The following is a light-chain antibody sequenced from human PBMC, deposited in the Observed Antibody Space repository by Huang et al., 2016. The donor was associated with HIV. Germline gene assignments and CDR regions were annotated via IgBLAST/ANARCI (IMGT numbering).Light chain of an antibody. CDR2: GTA. Sequence: EIVMTQSPATLSVSPGERATLSCRASQSVNNNLAWYQQKPGQAPRLLIYGTATRVAAVAARFSGSGSGTEFTLTISGLQSEDSAVYYCHQYDNGPPFTFGQGTKLEIK. V-gene: IGKV3-15*01. CDR1: QSVNNN. CDR3: HQYDNGPPFT. J-gene: IGKJ2*01.